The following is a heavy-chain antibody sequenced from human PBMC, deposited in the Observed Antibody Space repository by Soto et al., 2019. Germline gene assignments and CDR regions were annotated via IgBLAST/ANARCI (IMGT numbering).Heavy chain of an antibody. V-gene: IGHV4-34*01. CDR2: INHRGST. J-gene: IGHJ4*02. D-gene: IGHD1-26*01. CDR3: ARGDTTLGLSY. Sequence: SETLSLTCAVYGGSFSGYYWSWIRQPPGKGLEWIGEINHRGSTKYNPSLMSRVTILVDTSKNQFSLKLSSVTAADTAVYYCARGDTTLGLSYWGLGTLVTVSS. CDR1: GGSFSGYY.